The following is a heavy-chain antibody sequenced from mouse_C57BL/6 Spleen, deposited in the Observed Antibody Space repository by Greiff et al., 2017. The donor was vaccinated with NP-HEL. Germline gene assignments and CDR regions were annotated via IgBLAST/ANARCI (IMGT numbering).Heavy chain of an antibody. Sequence: VQLKQSGAELVRPGASVKLSCTASGFNIKDDYMHWVKQRPEQGLEWIGWIDPENGDTEYASKFQGKATITADTSSNTAYLQLSSLTSEDTAVYYCTKRGQYYFDYWGQGTTLTVSS. J-gene: IGHJ2*01. CDR2: IDPENGDT. D-gene: IGHD3-3*01. CDR1: GFNIKDDY. V-gene: IGHV14-4*01. CDR3: TKRGQYYFDY.